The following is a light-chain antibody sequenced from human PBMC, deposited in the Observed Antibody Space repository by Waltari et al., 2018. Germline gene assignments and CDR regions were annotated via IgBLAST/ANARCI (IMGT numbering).Light chain of an antibody. J-gene: IGKJ1*01. CDR3: QHYVRLPAT. CDR2: GAS. V-gene: IGKV3-20*01. CDR1: QSVSRS. Sequence: IVFTHSPGTLSFSPGERATLSCRASQSVSRSLAWYQQKPGQAPKLLLYGASTRATGIPDRFTGSGSGTDFSLTISSLEPEDFAIYFCQHYVRLPATFGQGTKVEIK.